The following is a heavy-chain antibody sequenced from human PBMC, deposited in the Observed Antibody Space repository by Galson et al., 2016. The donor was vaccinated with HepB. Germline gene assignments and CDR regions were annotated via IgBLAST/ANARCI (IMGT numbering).Heavy chain of an antibody. D-gene: IGHD5-24*01. CDR3: ASGSRDGPQWGLDFYYTMDV. Sequence: SVKVSCKASGYSFSSYALNWVRQAPGQGLEWMGWINDDNANIKYAQKFQDRVTITRDTSATTVYMELRNLKSEDTAIYYCASGSRDGPQWGLDFYYTMDVWGQGTTVTVSS. J-gene: IGHJ6*02. V-gene: IGHV1-3*01. CDR1: GYSFSSYA. CDR2: INDDNANI.